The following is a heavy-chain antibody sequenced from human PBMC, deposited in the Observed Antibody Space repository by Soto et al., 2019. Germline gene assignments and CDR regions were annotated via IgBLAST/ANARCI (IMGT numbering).Heavy chain of an antibody. CDR1: DGSISSYY. CDR3: ASRYSTGFDY. Sequence: QVQLQESGPGLVKPSETLSLTCTVSDGSISSYYWGWIRQPPGKGLEWIGYVFYSGSTNYNPSLKSRVTISVDTSKNQFSLKLSSVMAAVTAVYYCASRYSTGFDYGGQGTLVTVS. D-gene: IGHD6-19*01. V-gene: IGHV4-59*08. CDR2: VFYSGST. J-gene: IGHJ4*02.